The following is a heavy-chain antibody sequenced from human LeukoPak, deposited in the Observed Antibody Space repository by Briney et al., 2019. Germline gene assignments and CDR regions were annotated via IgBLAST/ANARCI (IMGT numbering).Heavy chain of an antibody. V-gene: IGHV5-51*01. J-gene: IGHJ4*02. CDR3: ARHPYCSGGSCYSDY. CDR2: IYLGDSDT. D-gene: IGHD2-15*01. CDR1: GYSFTSYW. Sequence: GESLKISCKGSGYSFTSYWIGWVRQMPGKGLEWMGTIYLGDSDTRYSPSFQGQVTISADKSISTAYLQWSSLKASDTAMYYCARHPYCSGGSCYSDYWGQGTLVTVPS.